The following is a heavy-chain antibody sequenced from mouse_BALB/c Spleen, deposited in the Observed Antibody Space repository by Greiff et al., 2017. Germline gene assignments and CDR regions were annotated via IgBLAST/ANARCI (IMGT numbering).Heavy chain of an antibody. D-gene: IGHD2-4*01. CDR2: ISSGSSTI. CDR3: ARDDYDRAY. V-gene: IGHV5-17*02. CDR1: GFTFSSFG. J-gene: IGHJ3*01. Sequence: VMLVESGGGLVQPGGSRKLSCAASGFTFSSFGMHWVRQAPEKGLEWVAYISSGSSTIYYADTVKGRFTISRDNPKNTLFLQMTSLRSEDTAMYYCARDDYDRAYWGQGTLVTVSA.